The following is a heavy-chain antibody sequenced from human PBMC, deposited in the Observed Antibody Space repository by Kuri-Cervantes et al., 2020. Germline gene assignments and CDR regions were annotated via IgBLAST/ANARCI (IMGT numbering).Heavy chain of an antibody. V-gene: IGHV3-15*01. CDR3: ARERRPCGGDCLDY. J-gene: IGHJ4*02. CDR2: IKSKTDGGTT. CDR1: GFTFSNAW. D-gene: IGHD2-21*01. Sequence: GGSLRLSCAASGFTFSNAWMSWVRQAPGKGLEWVGRIKSKTDGGTTDYAAPVKGRFTISRDDSKNTLYLQMNSLRAEDTATYYCARERRPCGGDCLDYWGQGTLVTVSS.